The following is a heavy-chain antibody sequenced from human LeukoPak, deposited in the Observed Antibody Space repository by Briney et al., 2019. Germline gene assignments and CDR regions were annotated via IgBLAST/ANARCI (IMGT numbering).Heavy chain of an antibody. J-gene: IGHJ4*02. D-gene: IGHD6-13*01. CDR2: IYTSGST. CDR1: GGSISSGSYC. V-gene: IGHV4-61*02. CDR3: ASTDSSSWNY. Sequence: SETLSLTCTVSGGSISSGSYCWSWIRQPAGKGLEWIGRIYTSGSTNYNPSLKSRVTISVDTSKNQFSLKLSSVTAADTAVYYCASTDSSSWNYWGQGTLVTVSS.